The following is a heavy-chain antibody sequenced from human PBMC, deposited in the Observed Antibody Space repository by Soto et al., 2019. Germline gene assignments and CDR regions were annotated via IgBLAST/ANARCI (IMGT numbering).Heavy chain of an antibody. V-gene: IGHV1-46*01. J-gene: IGHJ4*02. CDR2: INPSGGST. CDR1: GYTFTSYY. Sequence: ASVKVSCKASGYTFTSYYMYWVRQAPGQGLEWMGIINPSGGSTSYAQKFRGRVTMTRDTSTSTVYMELSSLRSEDTAVYYCARKTTYCSSTSCYSYFDYWGQGTLVTVSS. CDR3: ARKTTYCSSTSCYSYFDY. D-gene: IGHD2-2*01.